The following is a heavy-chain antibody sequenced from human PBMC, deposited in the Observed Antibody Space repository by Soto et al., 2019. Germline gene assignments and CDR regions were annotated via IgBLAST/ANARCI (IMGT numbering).Heavy chain of an antibody. D-gene: IGHD3-16*01. CDR3: VKYTSTESLGEH. Sequence: VQLLESGGGLVQPGGSLRLSCEASGFTFSSFAMAWVRQAPGKGLQWASGVTFGYYTFYTDSAKGRFPISRDNAKTTLYLQMISLRAEDTAIYYCVKYTSTESLGEHWGLGTLVTVSS. V-gene: IGHV3-23*01. CDR1: GFTFSSFA. CDR2: VTFGYYT. J-gene: IGHJ1*01.